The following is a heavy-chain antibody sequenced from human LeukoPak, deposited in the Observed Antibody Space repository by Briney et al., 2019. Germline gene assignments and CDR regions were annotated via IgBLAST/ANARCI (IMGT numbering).Heavy chain of an antibody. D-gene: IGHD1-1*01. Sequence: SETLSLTCTLSGDSFGPFSWSWIRQPPGQGLEWIAYIQASGDTSFNPALKSRVTVSMDTSKNEFSLNLRSVAAADTAVYYCARLVRDWNAHFDYWGQGTLVTVSS. CDR2: IQASGDT. J-gene: IGHJ4*02. CDR3: ARLVRDWNAHFDY. V-gene: IGHV4-4*09. CDR1: GDSFGPFS.